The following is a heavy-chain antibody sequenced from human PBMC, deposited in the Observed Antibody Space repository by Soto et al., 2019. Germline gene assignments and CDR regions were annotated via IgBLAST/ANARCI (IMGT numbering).Heavy chain of an antibody. CDR2: IVGGGRSA. Sequence: PGGSLRLSCTASGFTFSNYALSWVRQSPGKGLEWVSAIVGGGRSAYYADSVKGRFTMSRDNSKNILYLQMNNLRAEDTAVYYCAKRNNYGGNPGAFDIWGQGTMVTVSS. CDR1: GFTFSNYA. J-gene: IGHJ3*02. CDR3: AKRNNYGGNPGAFDI. D-gene: IGHD4-17*01. V-gene: IGHV3-23*01.